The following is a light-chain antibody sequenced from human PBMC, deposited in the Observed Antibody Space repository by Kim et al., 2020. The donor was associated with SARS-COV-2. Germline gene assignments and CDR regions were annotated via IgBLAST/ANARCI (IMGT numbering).Light chain of an antibody. CDR1: QSLNNNY. J-gene: IGKJ2*01. Sequence: EIVLTQSPGTLSLSPGERVTLSCRASQSLNNNYLAWYQQKPGQAPRLLIYGVSNRATDIPDRFSGSGSGTDFTLTINRLEPEDFVVYYCQYYGRSLYTFGPGTKLEIK. V-gene: IGKV3-20*01. CDR2: GVS. CDR3: QYYGRSLYT.